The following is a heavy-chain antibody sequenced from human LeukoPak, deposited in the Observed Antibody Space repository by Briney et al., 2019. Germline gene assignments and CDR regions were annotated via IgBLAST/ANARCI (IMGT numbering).Heavy chain of an antibody. D-gene: IGHD3-22*01. CDR2: INPSSGGT. Sequence: ASVKVSCKASGYTFTDYYMYWVRQAPGQGLEWMGWINPSSGGTNYAQKFQGRVTVTRDTPISTAYMDLSRLRSDDTAVYYCARAGVWDYSDSSGYHNAAFDIWGQGTMVTVSS. CDR3: ARAGVWDYSDSSGYHNAAFDI. CDR1: GYTFTDYY. J-gene: IGHJ3*02. V-gene: IGHV1-2*02.